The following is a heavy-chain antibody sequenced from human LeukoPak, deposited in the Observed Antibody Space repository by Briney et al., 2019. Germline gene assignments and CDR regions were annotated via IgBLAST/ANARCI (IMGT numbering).Heavy chain of an antibody. Sequence: SQTRSLTCAISGDIVSSNSAAWNWIRQSPSRGLEWLGRTYYRSKWYTDYAVSMKSRITINPDTSKNQFSLQLNSVTPEDTAVYYCAREWVAVSDGFDIWGQGTMVTVSS. D-gene: IGHD2-15*01. CDR1: GDIVSSNSAA. V-gene: IGHV6-1*01. CDR2: TYYRSKWYT. CDR3: AREWVAVSDGFDI. J-gene: IGHJ3*02.